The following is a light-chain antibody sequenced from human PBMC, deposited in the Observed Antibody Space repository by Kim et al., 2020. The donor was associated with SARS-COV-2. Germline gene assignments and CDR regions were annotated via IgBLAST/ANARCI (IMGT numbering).Light chain of an antibody. CDR2: DNN. CDR3: GTWDSSLSTYV. V-gene: IGLV1-51*01. J-gene: IGLJ1*01. Sequence: TVTISGSESSYNMVNNYVSWYQHLPGTAPKLLIYDNNKRPSGIPDRFSGSKSGTSATLGITGLQTGDEADYYCGTWDSSLSTYVFGTGTKVTVL. CDR1: SYNMVNNY.